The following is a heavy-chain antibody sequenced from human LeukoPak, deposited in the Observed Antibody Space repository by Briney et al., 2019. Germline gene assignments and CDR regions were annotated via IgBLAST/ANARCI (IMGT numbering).Heavy chain of an antibody. V-gene: IGHV1-8*03. Sequence: ASVKVSCKASGYTFTSYDINWVRQATGQGLEWMGWMNPNSGNTGYAQKFQGRVPITRNTSISTAYMELSSLRSEDTAVYYCARGLSIAAAHFGYWGQGTLVTVSS. CDR1: GYTFTSYD. CDR3: ARGLSIAAAHFGY. CDR2: MNPNSGNT. J-gene: IGHJ4*02. D-gene: IGHD6-13*01.